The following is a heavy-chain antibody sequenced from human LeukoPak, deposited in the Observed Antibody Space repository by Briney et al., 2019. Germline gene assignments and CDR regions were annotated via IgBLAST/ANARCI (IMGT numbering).Heavy chain of an antibody. CDR3: AGGVVVPPYYMDV. CDR2: INHSGST. V-gene: IGHV4-34*01. D-gene: IGHD2-15*01. CDR1: GGSFSGYY. J-gene: IGHJ6*03. Sequence: PSETLSLTCAVYGGSFSGYYWSWIRQPPGKGLEWIGEINHSGSTNYNPSLKSRVTISVDTSKNQFSLKLSSVTAADTAVYYCAGGVVVPPYYMDVWGKGTTVTVSS.